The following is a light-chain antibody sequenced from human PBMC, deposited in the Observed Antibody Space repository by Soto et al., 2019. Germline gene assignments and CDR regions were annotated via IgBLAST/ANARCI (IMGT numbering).Light chain of an antibody. V-gene: IGKV3-15*01. CDR3: QQYNNWPPWT. CDR1: QRVSSN. CDR2: GAS. J-gene: IGKJ1*01. Sequence: EIVMTQSPATLSVSPGERDTLSCSASQRVSSNLAWYQQKPGQAPRLLIYGASTRATGIPARFSGSGSGTEFTLTISSLQSEDFVVYYCQQYNNWPPWTFGQGTKVEIK.